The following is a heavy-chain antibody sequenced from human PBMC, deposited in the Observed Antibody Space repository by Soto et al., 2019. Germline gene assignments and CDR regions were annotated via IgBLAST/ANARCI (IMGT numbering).Heavy chain of an antibody. CDR3: ATGLIAVAGTRHFDY. CDR2: FDPEDGET. V-gene: IGHV1-24*01. J-gene: IGHJ4*02. Sequence: ASVKVSCKVSGYTLTELSMHWVRQAPGKGLEWMGGFDPEDGETIYAQKFQGRVTMTEDTSTDTAYMELSSLRSEDTAVYYCATGLIAVAGTRHFDYWGQGTLVTVSS. CDR1: GYTLTELS. D-gene: IGHD6-19*01.